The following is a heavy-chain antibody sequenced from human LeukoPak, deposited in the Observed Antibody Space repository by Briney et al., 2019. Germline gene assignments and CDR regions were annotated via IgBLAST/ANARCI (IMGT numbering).Heavy chain of an antibody. CDR1: GGSISSSDW. CDR2: INHSGST. J-gene: IGHJ4*02. V-gene: IGHV4/OR15-8*01. Sequence: KPSETLSLTCSVSGGSISSSDWWSWIRQPPGKGLEWIGEINHSGSTNYNPSLKSRVTISVDTSKNQFSLKLSSVTAADTAVYYCARVRPRSVFDYWGQGTLVTVSS. CDR3: ARVRPRSVFDY.